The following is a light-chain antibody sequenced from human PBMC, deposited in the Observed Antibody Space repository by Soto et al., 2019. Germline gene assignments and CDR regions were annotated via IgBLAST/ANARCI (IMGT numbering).Light chain of an antibody. CDR2: SNN. CDR3: QSYDSSLSHWV. J-gene: IGLJ3*02. Sequence: QAVVTQPPSVSGAPGQRVTISCTGSSSNIGARYDVHWYQQLPGTAPKLLIYSNNNRPSGVPDRFSGSKSGTSASLAITGLQPEDEADYYCQSYDSSLSHWVFGGGTKLTVL. V-gene: IGLV1-40*01. CDR1: SSNIGARYD.